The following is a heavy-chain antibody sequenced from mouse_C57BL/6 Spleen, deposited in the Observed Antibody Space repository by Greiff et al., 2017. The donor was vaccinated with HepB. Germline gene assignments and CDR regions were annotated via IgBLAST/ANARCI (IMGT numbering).Heavy chain of an antibody. D-gene: IGHD2-4*01. CDR2: ISYDGSN. V-gene: IGHV3-6*01. Sequence: EVKLQQSGPGLVKPSQSLSLTCSVTGYSITSGYYWNWIRQFPGNKLEWMGYISYDGSNNYNPSLKNRISITRDTSKNQFFLKLNSLTTEDTATYYCARGYDYGDYAMDYWGQGTSVTVSS. CDR1: GYSITSGYY. J-gene: IGHJ4*01. CDR3: ARGYDYGDYAMDY.